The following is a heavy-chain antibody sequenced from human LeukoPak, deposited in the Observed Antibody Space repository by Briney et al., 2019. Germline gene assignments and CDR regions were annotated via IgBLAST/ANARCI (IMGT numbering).Heavy chain of an antibody. CDR1: GYTFTSYG. CDR2: ISAYNGST. Sequence: GASVKVSCKASGYTFTSYGISWVRQAPGQGLEWMGWISAYNGSTNYAQKLQGRVTMTTDTSTSTAYMELRSLRSDDTAVYYCARDRIAGATLNTFDYWGQGTLVTVSS. J-gene: IGHJ4*02. V-gene: IGHV1-18*01. CDR3: ARDRIAGATLNTFDY. D-gene: IGHD1-26*01.